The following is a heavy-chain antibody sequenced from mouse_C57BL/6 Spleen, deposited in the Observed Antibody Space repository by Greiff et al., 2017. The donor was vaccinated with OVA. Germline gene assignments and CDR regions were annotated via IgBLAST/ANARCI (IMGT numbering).Heavy chain of an antibody. CDR1: GYTFTDYY. V-gene: IGHV1-19*01. CDR2: INPYNGGT. D-gene: IGHD2-4*01. CDR3: ARGIYYDYDGGFDY. J-gene: IGHJ2*01. Sequence: VQLQQSGPVLVKPGASVKMSCKASGYTFTDYYMNWVKQSHGKSLEWIGVINPYNGGTSYNQKFKGKATLTVDKSSSTAYMELNSLTSEDSAVYYCARGIYYDYDGGFDYWGQGTTLTVSS.